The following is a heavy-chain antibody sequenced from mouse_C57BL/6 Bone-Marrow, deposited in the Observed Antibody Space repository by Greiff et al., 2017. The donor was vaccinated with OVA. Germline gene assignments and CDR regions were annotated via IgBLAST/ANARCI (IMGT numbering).Heavy chain of an antibody. J-gene: IGHJ3*01. D-gene: IGHD2-3*01. CDR1: GYAFSSSW. Sequence: VQLQQSGPELVKPGASVKISCKASGYAFSSSWMNWVKQRPGKGLEWIGRIYPGDGDTNYNGKFKGKATLTADKSSSTAYMQLSSLTSEDSAVYVCARILYDGYLAYWGQGTLVTVSA. V-gene: IGHV1-82*01. CDR2: IYPGDGDT. CDR3: ARILYDGYLAY.